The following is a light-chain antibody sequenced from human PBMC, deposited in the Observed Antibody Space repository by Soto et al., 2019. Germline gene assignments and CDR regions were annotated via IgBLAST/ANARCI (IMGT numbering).Light chain of an antibody. V-gene: IGLV2-14*01. CDR2: EVS. J-gene: IGLJ1*01. CDR3: SSYTSSSTPYV. Sequence: QSALTQPASVFGSPGQSITISCTGTSSDVGGYKYVSWYQQHPGKAPKLMIYEVSNRPSGVSNRFSGSKSGNTASLTISGLQAEDEADYYCSSYTSSSTPYVFGTGTKLTVL. CDR1: SSDVGGYKY.